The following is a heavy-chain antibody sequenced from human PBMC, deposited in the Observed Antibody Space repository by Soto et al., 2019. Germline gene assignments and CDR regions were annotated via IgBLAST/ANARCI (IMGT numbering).Heavy chain of an antibody. V-gene: IGHV4-4*02. CDR3: ARGNTAMVPRLIYFDY. D-gene: IGHD5-18*01. J-gene: IGHJ4*02. CDR1: GGSINSSDW. Sequence: SETLSLTCAVFGGSINSSDWWNWVRQPPGRGLEWIGEIYHGGNINYNPSLKSRATISVDKSKNQFSLNLSSVTAADTAVYYCARGNTAMVPRLIYFDYWGQGTLVTVSS. CDR2: IYHGGNI.